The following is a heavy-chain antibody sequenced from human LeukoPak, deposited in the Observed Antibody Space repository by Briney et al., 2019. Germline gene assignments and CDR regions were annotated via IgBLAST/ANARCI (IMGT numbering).Heavy chain of an antibody. CDR3: ARDQGVVVVEGNWFDP. D-gene: IGHD2-15*01. CDR2: ISAYNGNT. V-gene: IGHV1-18*01. CDR1: GYTFTSYG. Sequence: VASVKVSCKASGYTFTSYGISWVRQAPGQGLEWMGWISAYNGNTNYAQKLQGRVTMTTDTSTSTAYMELRSLRSDDTAVYYCARDQGVVVVEGNWFDPWGQGTLVTVSS. J-gene: IGHJ5*02.